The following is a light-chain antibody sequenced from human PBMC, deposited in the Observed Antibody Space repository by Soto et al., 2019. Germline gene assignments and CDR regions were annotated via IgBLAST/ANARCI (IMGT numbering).Light chain of an antibody. CDR1: QSVTGDY. J-gene: IGKJ1*01. Sequence: EIVLTQSPGTLSLSPGERATLFCRASQSVTGDYLGWYQQKAGRAPRLLIHAASSRATGIPDRFSGSGSGTDFTLTISRLEPEDFAVYYCHQYGTSPQTFGQGTKVEIK. V-gene: IGKV3-20*01. CDR3: HQYGTSPQT. CDR2: AAS.